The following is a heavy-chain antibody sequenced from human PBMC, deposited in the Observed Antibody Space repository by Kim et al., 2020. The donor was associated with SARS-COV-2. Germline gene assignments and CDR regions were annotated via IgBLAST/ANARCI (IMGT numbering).Heavy chain of an antibody. Sequence: ASVKVSCKASGYTFTSYDINWVRQATGQALEWMGWMNPNSGNTGYAQKFQGRVTMTRNTSISTAYMELSSLRSEDTAVYYCARVDKGYSYGFYYYYYMDVWGKGTTVTVSS. CDR2: MNPNSGNT. J-gene: IGHJ6*03. CDR1: GYTFTSYD. D-gene: IGHD5-18*01. CDR3: ARVDKGYSYGFYYYYYMDV. V-gene: IGHV1-8*01.